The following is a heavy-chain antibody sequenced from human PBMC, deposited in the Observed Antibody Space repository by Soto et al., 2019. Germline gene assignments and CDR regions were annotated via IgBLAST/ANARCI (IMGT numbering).Heavy chain of an antibody. V-gene: IGHV4-61*01. CDR2: IYRGSP. Sequence: QVQLQESGPGQVKPSETLFLTCTVSGGSVSSGTYYWSWIRPPAGKGLEWMGYIYRGSPNYNPSRESRATISVDTSRTQFSLMLRYVTAADTAVYYCSRDQGMGAGYFALGGRGTLVTVSS. J-gene: IGHJ2*01. CDR3: SRDQGMGAGYFAL. CDR1: GGSVSSGTYY. D-gene: IGHD3-16*01.